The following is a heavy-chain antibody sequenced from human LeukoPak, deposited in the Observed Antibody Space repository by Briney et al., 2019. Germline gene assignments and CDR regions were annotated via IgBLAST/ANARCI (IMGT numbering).Heavy chain of an antibody. J-gene: IGHJ4*02. Sequence: GGSLRLSCAASGFTFSSYAMSWVRQAPGKVLEWVSAISGSGGSTYYADSVKGRFTISRDISKNTLYLQMNSLRAEDTAVYYCANGGYYYDSSGYYYSQPPNDYWGQGTLVTVSS. V-gene: IGHV3-23*01. CDR2: ISGSGGST. CDR3: ANGGYYYDSSGYYYSQPPNDY. CDR1: GFTFSSYA. D-gene: IGHD3-22*01.